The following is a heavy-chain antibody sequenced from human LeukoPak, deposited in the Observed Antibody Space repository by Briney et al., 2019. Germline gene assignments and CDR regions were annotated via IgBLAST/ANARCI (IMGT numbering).Heavy chain of an antibody. CDR3: AKLGRITIFGVGRRDWYFDL. V-gene: IGHV3-23*01. Sequence: GGSLRLSCAASGFTFSSYAMSWVRQAPGKGLEWVSAISGSGGSTYYADSVKGRFTISRDNSKNTLYLQMNSLRAEDTAVYYCAKLGRITIFGVGRRDWYFDLWGRGTLVTVSS. CDR1: GFTFSSYA. D-gene: IGHD3-3*01. J-gene: IGHJ2*01. CDR2: ISGSGGST.